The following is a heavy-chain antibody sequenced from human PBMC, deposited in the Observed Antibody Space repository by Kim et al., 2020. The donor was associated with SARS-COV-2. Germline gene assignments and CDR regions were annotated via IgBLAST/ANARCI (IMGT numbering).Heavy chain of an antibody. CDR3: ARDIRFGDNFDY. D-gene: IGHD3-3*01. V-gene: IGHV3-33*01. Sequence: YDADSLKGRFTISRDNSKNTLYLQMNSLRAEDTAVYYCARDIRFGDNFDYWGQGTLVTVSS. J-gene: IGHJ4*02.